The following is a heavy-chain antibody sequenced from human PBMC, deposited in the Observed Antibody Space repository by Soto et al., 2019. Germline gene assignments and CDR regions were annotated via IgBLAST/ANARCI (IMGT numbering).Heavy chain of an antibody. CDR2: IYYSGST. J-gene: IGHJ5*02. CDR3: ARRYGGHYDRFRFDP. D-gene: IGHD3-22*01. Sequence: SETLSLACTVSGGSISSYYGSWIRQPPGKGLEWIGYIYYSGSTNYNPSLKSRVTISVDTSKNQFSLKLSSATAADTAVYYCARRYGGHYDRFRFDPWGQGTLVTVSS. V-gene: IGHV4-59*01. CDR1: GGSISSYY.